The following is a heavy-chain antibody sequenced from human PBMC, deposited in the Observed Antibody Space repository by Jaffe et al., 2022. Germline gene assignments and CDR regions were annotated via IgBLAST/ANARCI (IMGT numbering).Heavy chain of an antibody. CDR3: ATEAVRGVILRHNWFDP. Sequence: EVQLVQSGAEVKKPGATVKISCKVSGYTFTDYYMHWVQQAPGKGLEWMGLVDPEDGETIYAEKFQGRVTITADTSTDTAYMELSSLRSEDTAVYYCATEAVRGVILRHNWFDPWGQGTLVTVSS. J-gene: IGHJ5*02. CDR1: GYTFTDYY. D-gene: IGHD3-10*01. CDR2: VDPEDGET. V-gene: IGHV1-69-2*01.